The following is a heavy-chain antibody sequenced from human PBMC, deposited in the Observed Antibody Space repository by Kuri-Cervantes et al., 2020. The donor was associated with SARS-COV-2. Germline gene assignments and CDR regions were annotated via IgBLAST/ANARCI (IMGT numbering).Heavy chain of an antibody. Sequence: GESLKTSCAASGFTFSSYSMNWVRQAPGKGLEWVSYISSSSSTIYYADSVKGRFTISRDNAKNSLYLQMNSLRAEDTAVYYCARRGEDCGGDCLKGGPLDHWGQGTLVTVSS. J-gene: IGHJ4*02. CDR3: ARRGEDCGGDCLKGGPLDH. CDR2: ISSSSSTI. D-gene: IGHD2-21*01. CDR1: GFTFSSYS. V-gene: IGHV3-48*01.